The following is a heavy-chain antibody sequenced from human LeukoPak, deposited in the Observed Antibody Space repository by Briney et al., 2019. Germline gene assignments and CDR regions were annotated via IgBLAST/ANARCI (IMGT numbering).Heavy chain of an antibody. Sequence: PGGSLRLSCAASGFTFSSYAMSWFRQAPGKGLGWVSFITNSGDSAYYADSVKGRFTVSRDNSKNTLYLQMNRLRAEDTAVYYCVKGRSGTSSYDYWGQGTLVTVSS. CDR3: VKGRSGTSSYDY. D-gene: IGHD2-15*01. CDR2: ITNSGDSA. CDR1: GFTFSSYA. J-gene: IGHJ4*02. V-gene: IGHV3-23*01.